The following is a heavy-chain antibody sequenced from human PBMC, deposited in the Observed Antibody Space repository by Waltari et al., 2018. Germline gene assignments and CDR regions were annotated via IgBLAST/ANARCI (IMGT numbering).Heavy chain of an antibody. D-gene: IGHD3-10*01. V-gene: IGHV3-53*01. Sequence: EVQLVESGGGLIQPGGSLRLSCAASGFTVSSNYMSWVRQAPGKGLEWVSVIYSGGSTYYADSVKGRFTISRDNSKNTLYLQMNSLRAEDTAVYYCARVCMVQARIPRWFDPWGQGTLVTVSS. CDR1: GFTVSSNY. J-gene: IGHJ5*02. CDR2: IYSGGST. CDR3: ARVCMVQARIPRWFDP.